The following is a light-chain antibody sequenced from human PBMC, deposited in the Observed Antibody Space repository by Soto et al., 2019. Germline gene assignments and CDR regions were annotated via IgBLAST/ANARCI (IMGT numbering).Light chain of an antibody. Sequence: EIVMTQSPTILSVSPGERATLSCRASQSVSSNLAWYQQKPGQAPRLLIYGVYTRAPGIPARFSGSGSGTDFTLTISSLQSEDFAVYYCHQYNNWPPGTFGQGTKLEIK. CDR3: HQYNNWPPGT. V-gene: IGKV3D-15*01. J-gene: IGKJ2*02. CDR2: GVY. CDR1: QSVSSN.